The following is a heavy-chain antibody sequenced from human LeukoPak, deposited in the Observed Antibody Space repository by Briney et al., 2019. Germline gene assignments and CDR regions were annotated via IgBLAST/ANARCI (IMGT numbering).Heavy chain of an antibody. CDR2: ISGSGGST. Sequence: PGGTLRLSCAASGFTFSSYGMSWVRQAPGKGLEWVSAISGSGGSTYYADSVKGRFTISRDNSKNTLYLQMSSLKTEDTAVYYCTTVSGYDFHYWGQGTLVTVSS. CDR1: GFTFSSYG. V-gene: IGHV3-23*01. CDR3: TTVSGYDFHY. J-gene: IGHJ4*02. D-gene: IGHD5-12*01.